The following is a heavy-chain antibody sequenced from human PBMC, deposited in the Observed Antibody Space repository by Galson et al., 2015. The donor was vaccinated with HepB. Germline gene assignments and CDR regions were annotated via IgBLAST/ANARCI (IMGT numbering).Heavy chain of an antibody. V-gene: IGHV3-30*03. CDR1: GFTFSSYG. J-gene: IGHJ3*02. D-gene: IGHD6-19*01. CDR3: ASQIAVAAKDAFDI. CDR2: ISYDGSNK. Sequence: SLRLSCAASGFTFSSYGMHWVRQAPGKGLEWVAVISYDGSNKYYADSVKGRFTISRDNSKNTLYLQMNSLRAEDTAVYYCASQIAVAAKDAFDIWGQGTMVTVSS.